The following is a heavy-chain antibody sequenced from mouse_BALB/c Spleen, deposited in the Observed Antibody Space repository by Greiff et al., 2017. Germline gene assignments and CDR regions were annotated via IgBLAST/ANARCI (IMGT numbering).Heavy chain of an antibody. V-gene: IGHV14-3*02. CDR2: IDPANGNT. J-gene: IGHJ4*01. D-gene: IGHD4-1*01. CDR3: ARDWDGGYYAMDY. Sequence: EVQRVESGAELVKPGASVKLSCTASGFNIKDTYMHWVKQRPEQGLEWIGRIDPANGNTKYDPKFQGKATITADTSSNTAYLQLSSLTSEDTAVYYCARDWDGGYYAMDYWGQGTSVTVSS. CDR1: GFNIKDTY.